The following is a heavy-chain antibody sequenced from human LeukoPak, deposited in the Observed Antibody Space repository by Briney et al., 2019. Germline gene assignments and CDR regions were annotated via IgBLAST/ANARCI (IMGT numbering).Heavy chain of an antibody. Sequence: SETLSLTCTVSGGSISSSTDYWGWIRQPPGKGLEWIGTIYYSGTTYYNPSLKSRVTISIDMSKNQFSLKLSSVTAADTAVYYCASYWGSGGSFDYWGQGTLVTVSS. CDR2: IYYSGTT. V-gene: IGHV4-39*07. CDR3: ASYWGSGGSFDY. CDR1: GGSISSSTDY. D-gene: IGHD7-27*01. J-gene: IGHJ4*02.